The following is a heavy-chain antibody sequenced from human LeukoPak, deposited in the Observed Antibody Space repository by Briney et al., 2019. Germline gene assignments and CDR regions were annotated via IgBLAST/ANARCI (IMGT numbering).Heavy chain of an antibody. J-gene: IGHJ4*02. CDR1: GYTFTGYY. CDR2: INPNSGGT. V-gene: IGHV1-2*02. CDR3: ARSSYDSSGYPTPDFDY. D-gene: IGHD3-22*01. Sequence: GASVKVSCKASGYTFTGYYMHWVRQAPGQGLEWMGWINPNSGGTNYAQKFQGRVTMTTDTSTSTAYMELRSLRSDDTAVYYCARSSYDSSGYPTPDFDYWGQGTLVTVSS.